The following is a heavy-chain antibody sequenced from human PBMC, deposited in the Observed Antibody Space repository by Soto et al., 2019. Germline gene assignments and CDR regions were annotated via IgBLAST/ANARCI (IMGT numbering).Heavy chain of an antibody. D-gene: IGHD2-21*02. CDR1: GFTFSSYA. J-gene: IGHJ1*01. Sequence: GGSLRLSCAASGFTFSSYAMSWVRQAPGKGLEWVSAISGSGGSTYYADSVKGRFTISRDNSKNTLYLQMNSLRAEDTAVYYCAKFGCGDCYPSDFQHWGQGTLVTVSS. CDR3: AKFGCGDCYPSDFQH. V-gene: IGHV3-23*01. CDR2: ISGSGGST.